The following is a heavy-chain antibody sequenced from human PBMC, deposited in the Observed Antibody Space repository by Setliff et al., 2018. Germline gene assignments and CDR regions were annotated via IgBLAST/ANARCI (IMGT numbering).Heavy chain of an antibody. J-gene: IGHJ4*02. D-gene: IGHD5-18*01. Sequence: SETLSLTCAVSGYSISSGYYWGWIRQPPGKGLEWIGSIYHSGSTYYNPSLKSRVTISVDTSKNQFSLKLSSVTAADTPVYYCATRNEGYRYGHHYFDYCGQGTLVTVSS. V-gene: IGHV4-38-2*01. CDR2: IYHSGST. CDR1: GYSISSGYY. CDR3: ATRNEGYRYGHHYFDY.